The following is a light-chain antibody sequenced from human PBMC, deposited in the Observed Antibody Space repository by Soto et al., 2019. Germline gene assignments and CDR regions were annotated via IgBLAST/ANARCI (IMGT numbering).Light chain of an antibody. Sequence: EIMLTQSPAALSLSPGERATLSFRASQSVSSSLAWYQQKPGQAPRLLISDTSNRATGIPARFSGSGSGTDFTLTISSLEPEDFAVYYCHQRSNWRITFGQGTRLEIK. CDR1: QSVSSS. CDR3: HQRSNWRIT. CDR2: DTS. J-gene: IGKJ5*01. V-gene: IGKV3-11*01.